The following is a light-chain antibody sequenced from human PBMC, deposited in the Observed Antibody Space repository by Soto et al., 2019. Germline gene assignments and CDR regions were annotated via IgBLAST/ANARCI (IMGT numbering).Light chain of an antibody. CDR1: SSDVGGYNY. CDR3: SSYTSSSTYVL. CDR2: EVT. V-gene: IGLV2-14*01. Sequence: QSALSQPASVSGSPGQSITISCAGTSSDVGGYNYVSWYRQYPGKAPKLMIYEVTNRPSGVSNRFSGSKSGNTASLTISGLQAEDEADYYCSSYTSSSTYVLFGGGTKVTVL. J-gene: IGLJ2*01.